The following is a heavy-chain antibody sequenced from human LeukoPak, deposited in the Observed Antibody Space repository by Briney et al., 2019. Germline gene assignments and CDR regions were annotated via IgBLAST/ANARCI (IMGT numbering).Heavy chain of an antibody. J-gene: IGHJ4*02. CDR3: AKAFGVVIFSADY. Sequence: GGSLRLSCAAFGFTFSSYGMHWVRQAPGKGLEWVVFIRYDGSNKYYADSVKGRFTISRDNSKNTLYLQMNSLRAEDTAVYYCAKAFGVVIFSADYWGQGTLVTVSS. V-gene: IGHV3-30*02. CDR2: IRYDGSNK. CDR1: GFTFSSYG. D-gene: IGHD3-3*01.